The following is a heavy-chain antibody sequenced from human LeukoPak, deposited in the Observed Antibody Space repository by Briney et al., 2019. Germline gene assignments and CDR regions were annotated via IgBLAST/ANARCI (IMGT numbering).Heavy chain of an antibody. Sequence: ASVKVSCKASGYTFTGYYMHWMRQAPGQGLEWVGWMNPKSGNTGYAQTFQGKLTMTRNTSIKTAYMELSSLRSEDTAVYYCARRFYDNLTGHTWYDYWGQGTLVTVSS. CDR1: GYTFTGYY. J-gene: IGHJ4*02. CDR2: MNPKSGNT. D-gene: IGHD3-9*01. CDR3: ARRFYDNLTGHTWYDY. V-gene: IGHV1-8*02.